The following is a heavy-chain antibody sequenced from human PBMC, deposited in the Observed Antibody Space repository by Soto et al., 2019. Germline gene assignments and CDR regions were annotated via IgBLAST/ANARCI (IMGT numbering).Heavy chain of an antibody. J-gene: IGHJ3*02. CDR2: ISYNGST. Sequence: QLQLQESGPGPVKPSETLSLTCTVSGGSISSRSYYWGLIRQPPGKGLEWIGSISYNGSTYYNPSLKSRVTISVDTAKNQCSLKLSSVTAADTAVYYCAHGRLAYCGGDCYEAFDIWGHGTMVTVSS. CDR3: AHGRLAYCGGDCYEAFDI. V-gene: IGHV4-39*01. CDR1: GGSISSRSYY. D-gene: IGHD2-21*02.